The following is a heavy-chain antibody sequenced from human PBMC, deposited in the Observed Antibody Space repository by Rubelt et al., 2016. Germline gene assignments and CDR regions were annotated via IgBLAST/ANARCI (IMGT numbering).Heavy chain of an antibody. Sequence: EVQLVESGGGLVQPGGSLRLSCAASGFTFSSYWMSWVRQAPGKGLEWVSYISSSSSTIYYADSVKGRFTISRDNAKNSLYRQMSGLWYEATAVYYCAGDILTGYFPNYYGMDVWGQGTTVTVSS. CDR3: AGDILTGYFPNYYGMDV. CDR2: ISSSSSTI. V-gene: IGHV3-48*02. D-gene: IGHD3-9*01. J-gene: IGHJ6*02. CDR1: GFTFSSYW.